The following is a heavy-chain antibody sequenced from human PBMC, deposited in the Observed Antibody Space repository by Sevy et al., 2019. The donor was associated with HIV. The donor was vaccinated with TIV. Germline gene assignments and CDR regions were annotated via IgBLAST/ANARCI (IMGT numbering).Heavy chain of an antibody. V-gene: IGHV3-48*02. CDR1: GFTFSSYS. Sequence: GGSLRLSCAASGFTFSSYSMNWVRQAPGKGLEWVSYISSSSSTIYYADSVKGRLTISRDNAKNPLYLQMNSLRDEDTAAYYCAGGGQGPQLRGWVGADAFDIWGQGKMVTVSS. CDR2: ISSSSSTI. D-gene: IGHD1-1*01. CDR3: AGGGQGPQLRGWVGADAFDI. J-gene: IGHJ3*02.